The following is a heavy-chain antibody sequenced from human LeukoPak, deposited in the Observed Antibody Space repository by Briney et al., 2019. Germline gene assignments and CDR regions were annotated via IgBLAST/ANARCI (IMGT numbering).Heavy chain of an antibody. CDR1: GGTFSSYA. V-gene: IGHV1-69*04. CDR2: IIPTLGIA. CDR3: ARDKRWLGFQIFDY. D-gene: IGHD6-19*01. Sequence: ASVKVSCKASGGTFSSYAISWVRQAPGQGLEWMGRIIPTLGIANYAQKFQGRVTITADKSTSTAYMELSSLRSEDTAVYYCARDKRWLGFQIFDYWGQGTLVTVSS. J-gene: IGHJ4*02.